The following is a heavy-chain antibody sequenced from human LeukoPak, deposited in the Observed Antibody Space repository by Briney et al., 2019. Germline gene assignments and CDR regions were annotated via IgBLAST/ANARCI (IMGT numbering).Heavy chain of an antibody. CDR3: VRDYSNPYYYYGLDV. CDR2: ISSSGSTI. Sequence: GGSPRLSCAASGFTFSDYYMSWIRQAPGKGLEWVSYISSSGSTIYYADSVKGRFTIARDNAKNSLYLQMNSLRAEDTAVYYCVRDYSNPYYYYGLDVWGQGTTVTVSS. J-gene: IGHJ6*02. CDR1: GFTFSDYY. D-gene: IGHD4-11*01. V-gene: IGHV3-11*01.